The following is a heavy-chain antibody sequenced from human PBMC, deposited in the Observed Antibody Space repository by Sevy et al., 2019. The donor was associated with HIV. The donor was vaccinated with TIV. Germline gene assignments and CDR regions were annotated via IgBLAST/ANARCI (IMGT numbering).Heavy chain of an antibody. D-gene: IGHD6-13*01. CDR3: VKGVSISATGNDAFDI. CDR2: IHNSGDTT. J-gene: IGHJ3*02. Sequence: GGSLRLSCAASGFTFSNYGMNWVRQAPGKGLEWVSVIHNSGDTTYYADSVKGRFTISRDNSGNTLYLQMNSLRAEDTAVYYCVKGVSISATGNDAFDIWGQGTMVTVSS. CDR1: GFTFSNYG. V-gene: IGHV3-23*01.